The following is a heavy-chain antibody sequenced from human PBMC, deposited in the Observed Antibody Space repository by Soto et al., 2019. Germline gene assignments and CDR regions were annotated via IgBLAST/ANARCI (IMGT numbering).Heavy chain of an antibody. CDR3: ARGQEGVVATH. J-gene: IGHJ4*02. V-gene: IGHV4-34*01. Sequence: QVQLQQWGAGLLKPSETLSLNCAVNVGSLSGYYWSWIRQPPGKGLEWIGEIKDGGYTNYSPSLKSRATISSDRSNNQFSLRLNSVTAADTGVYYCARGQEGVVATHWDQGALVTVSS. D-gene: IGHD5-12*01. CDR1: VGSLSGYY. CDR2: IKDGGYT.